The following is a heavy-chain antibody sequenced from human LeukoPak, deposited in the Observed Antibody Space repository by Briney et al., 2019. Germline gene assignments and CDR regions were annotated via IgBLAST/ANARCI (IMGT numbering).Heavy chain of an antibody. Sequence: ASVKVSCKASGYTSTSYGISWVRQAPGQGLEWMGWISAYNGNTNYAQKLQGRVTMTTDTSTSTAYMELRSLRSDDTAVYYCARGGPSDYGVFNWFDPWGQGTLVTVSS. CDR2: ISAYNGNT. CDR3: ARGGPSDYGVFNWFDP. D-gene: IGHD4-17*01. CDR1: GYTSTSYG. J-gene: IGHJ5*02. V-gene: IGHV1-18*01.